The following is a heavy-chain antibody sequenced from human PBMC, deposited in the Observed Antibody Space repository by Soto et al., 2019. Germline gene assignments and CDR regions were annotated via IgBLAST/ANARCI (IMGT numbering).Heavy chain of an antibody. J-gene: IGHJ4*02. D-gene: IGHD5-18*01. V-gene: IGHV4-30-4*01. CDR2: IYYSGST. Sequence: QVQLQESGPGLVKPSQTLSLTCTVSGGSISSGDYYWSWIRQPPGKGLEWIGYIYYSGSTYYNPSPRSPVXXXGXXSTNQFSLKLSSVTAADTSVYYCASNSYGYTSYDYWGQGTLVTVSS. CDR1: GGSISSGDYY. CDR3: ASNSYGYTSYDY.